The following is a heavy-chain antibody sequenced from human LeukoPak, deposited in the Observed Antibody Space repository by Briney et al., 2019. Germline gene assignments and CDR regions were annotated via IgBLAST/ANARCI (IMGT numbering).Heavy chain of an antibody. Sequence: PGGSLRLSCAASGFTFSSYSMNWVRQAPGKGLEWVSSISSSSSYIYYADSVKGRFTISRDNSKNTLYLQMNSLRAEDTAVYYCASSLRYSWTGYYFWGQGTLVTVSS. D-gene: IGHD3/OR15-3a*01. CDR1: GFTFSSYS. V-gene: IGHV3-21*04. J-gene: IGHJ4*02. CDR2: ISSSSSYI. CDR3: ASSLRYSWTGYYF.